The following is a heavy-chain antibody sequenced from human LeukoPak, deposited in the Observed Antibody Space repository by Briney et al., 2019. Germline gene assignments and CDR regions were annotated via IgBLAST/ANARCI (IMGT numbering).Heavy chain of an antibody. CDR3: AKDSHSNYEVS. CDR2: ISGSGGST. CDR1: GFTFSSYA. J-gene: IGHJ4*02. D-gene: IGHD4-11*01. V-gene: IGHV3-23*01. Sequence: GGSLRPSCAASGFTFSSYAMSWVRQAPGKGLEWVSAISGSGGSTYYADSVKGRFTISRDNSKNTLYLQMNSLRAEDTAVYYCAKDSHSNYEVSWGQGTLVTVSS.